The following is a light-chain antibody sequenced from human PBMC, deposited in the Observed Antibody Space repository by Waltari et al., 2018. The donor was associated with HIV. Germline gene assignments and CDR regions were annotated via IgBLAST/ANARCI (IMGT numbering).Light chain of an antibody. CDR2: GAS. CDR3: QQYNNWPL. Sequence: EIVMKQSPATLSVSPGERATLSCRASQSVSSNLAWYQQKPGQAPRLLIYGASTRATGISARFTGSGSGTEFTLTISSLQSEDFAVYYCQQYNNWPLFGPGTKVDIK. J-gene: IGKJ3*01. CDR1: QSVSSN. V-gene: IGKV3-15*01.